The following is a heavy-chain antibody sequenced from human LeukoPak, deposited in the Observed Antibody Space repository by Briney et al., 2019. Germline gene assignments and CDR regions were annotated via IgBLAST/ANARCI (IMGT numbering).Heavy chain of an antibody. Sequence: GGSLRLSCAASGLTVSSNYMSWVRQAPGKGLEWVSVIYSGGSTYYADSVKGRFTISRDNSKKTLYLQMNSLRAEDTAVYYCARAVWFGELYFDYWGQGTLVTVSS. CDR1: GLTVSSNY. CDR2: IYSGGST. D-gene: IGHD3-10*01. V-gene: IGHV3-53*01. J-gene: IGHJ4*02. CDR3: ARAVWFGELYFDY.